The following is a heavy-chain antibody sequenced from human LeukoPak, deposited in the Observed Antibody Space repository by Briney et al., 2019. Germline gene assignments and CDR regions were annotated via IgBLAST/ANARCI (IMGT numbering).Heavy chain of an antibody. V-gene: IGHV1-18*01. Sequence: ASVKVSCKASGYTFTSYGISWVRQAPGQGLEWMGWISAYNGNTNYAQKLQGRVTMTTDATTSTVYMELSSLRSEDTAVYYCARTNGDPDYWGQGTLVTVSS. D-gene: IGHD2-8*01. CDR3: ARTNGDPDY. CDR2: ISAYNGNT. CDR1: GYTFTSYG. J-gene: IGHJ4*02.